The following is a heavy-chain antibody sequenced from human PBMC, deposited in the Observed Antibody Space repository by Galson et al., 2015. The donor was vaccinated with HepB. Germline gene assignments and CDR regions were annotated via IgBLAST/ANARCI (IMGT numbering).Heavy chain of an antibody. J-gene: IGHJ3*01. D-gene: IGHD6-13*01. Sequence: SLRLSCAGSGFTLSNNWMHWVRQAPGEGLVWVSRIYSDGSNTIYADSVKGRFTISRDNAKNTVYLQMNSLRAEDTAVYYCARDAGFAFNLWGQGTMVTVSS. CDR3: ARDAGFAFNL. V-gene: IGHV3-74*01. CDR2: IYSDGSNT. CDR1: GFTLSNNW.